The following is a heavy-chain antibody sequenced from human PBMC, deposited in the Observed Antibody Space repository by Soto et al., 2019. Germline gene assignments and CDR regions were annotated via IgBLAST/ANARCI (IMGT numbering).Heavy chain of an antibody. Sequence: TLSLTCTVSGGSISSYYWSWIRQPPGKGLEWIGYIYYSGSTNYNPSLKSRVTISVDTSKNQFSLKLSSVTAADTAVYYCARDGYYDSSGYFRGWFDPWGQGTLVTVSS. D-gene: IGHD3-22*01. CDR3: ARDGYYDSSGYFRGWFDP. CDR2: IYYSGST. J-gene: IGHJ5*02. CDR1: GGSISSYY. V-gene: IGHV4-59*01.